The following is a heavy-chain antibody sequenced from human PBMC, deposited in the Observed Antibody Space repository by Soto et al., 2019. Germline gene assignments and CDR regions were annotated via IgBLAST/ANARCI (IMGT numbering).Heavy chain of an antibody. D-gene: IGHD3-9*01. Sequence: PGGSLRLSCAASGFTFSSYAMSWVRQAPGKGLEWVSAISGSGGSTYYADSVKGRFTISRDNSKNTLYLQMNSLRAEDTAVYYCAKARYDILTGYYPTAHDYWGQGTLVTVSS. CDR1: GFTFSSYA. V-gene: IGHV3-23*01. CDR3: AKARYDILTGYYPTAHDY. CDR2: ISGSGGST. J-gene: IGHJ4*02.